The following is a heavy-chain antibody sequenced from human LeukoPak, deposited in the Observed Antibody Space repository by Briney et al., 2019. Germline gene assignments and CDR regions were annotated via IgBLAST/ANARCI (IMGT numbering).Heavy chain of an antibody. CDR1: GGSISSGSYY. CDR2: IYTSGST. J-gene: IGHJ4*02. CDR3: ASNPVTTILGSLRRSGALDY. D-gene: IGHD4-17*01. Sequence: KPSETLSLTCTVSGGSISSGSYYWSWIRQPAGKGLEWIGRIYTSGSTNYNPSLKSRVTISVDTSKNQFSLKLSSVTAADTAVYYCASNPVTTILGSLRRSGALDYWGQGTLVTVSS. V-gene: IGHV4-61*02.